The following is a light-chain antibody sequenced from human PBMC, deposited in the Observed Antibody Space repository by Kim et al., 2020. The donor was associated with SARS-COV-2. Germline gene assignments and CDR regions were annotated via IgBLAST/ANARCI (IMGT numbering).Light chain of an antibody. J-gene: IGLJ2*01. Sequence: GQSVTISCTGTSSDVGRYTSVSWYQQHPGKAPKLMISDVTDRHSGVPDRFSGFKSGNTASLTISGLQAEDEADYYCCSYAGRYTWIFGGGTQLTVL. CDR1: SSDVGRYTS. CDR2: DVT. V-gene: IGLV2-11*03. CDR3: CSYAGRYTWI.